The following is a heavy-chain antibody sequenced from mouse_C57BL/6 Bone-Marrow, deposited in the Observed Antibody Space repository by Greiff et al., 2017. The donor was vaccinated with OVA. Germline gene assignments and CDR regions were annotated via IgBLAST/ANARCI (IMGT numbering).Heavy chain of an antibody. J-gene: IGHJ4*01. CDR2: IHPNSGST. Sequence: PLQQPSSSLFPPFSSFPFSFPSSFSPFPLSFLPFFHHPPLQFLYWILMIHPNSGSTNYNEKFKSKATLTVDKSSSTAYMQLSSLTSEDSAVYYCAKLDSSGYLCPYYAMDYWGQGTSVTVSS. CDR1: FSPFPLSF. D-gene: IGHD3-2*02. V-gene: IGHV1-64*01. CDR3: AKLDSSGYLCPYYAMDY.